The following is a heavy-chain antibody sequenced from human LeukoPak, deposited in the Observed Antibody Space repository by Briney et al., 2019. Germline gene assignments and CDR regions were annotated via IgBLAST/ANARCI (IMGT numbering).Heavy chain of an antibody. CDR3: AREGGSGTYGWFDP. J-gene: IGHJ5*02. CDR1: GGSISGYY. V-gene: IGHV4-59*01. D-gene: IGHD1-26*01. CDR2: ISYSGST. Sequence: SETLSLTCTVSGGSISGYYWSWIRQPPGKGLEWIGYISYSGSTNYNPSLKSRVTISVDTSKNQFSLKLSSVTAADTAVYYCAREGGSGTYGWFDPWGQGTLVTVSS.